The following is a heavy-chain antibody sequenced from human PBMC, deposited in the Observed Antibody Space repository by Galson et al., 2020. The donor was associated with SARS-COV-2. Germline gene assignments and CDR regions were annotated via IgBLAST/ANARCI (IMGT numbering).Heavy chain of an antibody. V-gene: IGHV4-34*13. CDR1: GYY. CDR3: AREENFFLVVTGTRMCYFDY. Sequence: GYYWSWIRQPPGKGLECIREINSRCSTNYNPSLTRPVPISVDTSKNHFSLKLSSVTAAATAVYYCAREENFFLVVTGTRMCYFDYWGRGTLATVSS. J-gene: IGHJ4*02. D-gene: IGHD2-21*02. CDR2: INSRCST.